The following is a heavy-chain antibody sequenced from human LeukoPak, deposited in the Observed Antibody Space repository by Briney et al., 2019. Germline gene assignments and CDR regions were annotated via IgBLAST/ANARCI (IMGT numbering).Heavy chain of an antibody. CDR2: ISSSSSYI. CDR1: GFTFSSYS. Sequence: GGSLRLSCAASGFTFSSYSMNWVRQAPGKGLEWVSSISSSSSYIYYAGSVKGRFTISRDNAKNSLYLQMNSLRAEDTAVYYCAKDPAVRGVITVLLDYWGQGTLVTVSS. CDR3: AKDPAVRGVITVLLDY. J-gene: IGHJ4*02. D-gene: IGHD3-10*01. V-gene: IGHV3-21*01.